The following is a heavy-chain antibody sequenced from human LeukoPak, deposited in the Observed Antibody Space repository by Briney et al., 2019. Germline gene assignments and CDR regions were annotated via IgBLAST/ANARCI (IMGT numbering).Heavy chain of an antibody. D-gene: IGHD3-3*01. CDR1: GFTFNRYA. V-gene: IGHV3-30*02. Sequence: GGSLRLSCAASGFTFNRYAMHWVRQAPGKGLEWVAFIRYDGSDKYYADSVKGRFTISRDNSKNTLYLQMNSLRAEDTAVYYCAKDFRGVVIIGVVYYFDYWGQGTLVTVSS. J-gene: IGHJ4*02. CDR2: IRYDGSDK. CDR3: AKDFRGVVIIGVVYYFDY.